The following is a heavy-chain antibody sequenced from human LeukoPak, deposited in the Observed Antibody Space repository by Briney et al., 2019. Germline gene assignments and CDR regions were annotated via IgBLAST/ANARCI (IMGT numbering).Heavy chain of an antibody. J-gene: IGHJ6*02. CDR1: GFTFSSYS. D-gene: IGHD2-15*01. CDR3: ARDGAAGGEMMVAARWIYYYYYGMDV. V-gene: IGHV3-21*01. CDR2: ISSSSSYI. Sequence: PGGSLRLSCAASGFTFSSYSMNWVRQAPGKGLEWVSSISSSSSYIYYADSVKGRFTISRDNAKNSLYLQMNSLRAEDTAVYYCARDGAAGGEMMVAARWIYYYYYGMDVWGQGTTVTVSS.